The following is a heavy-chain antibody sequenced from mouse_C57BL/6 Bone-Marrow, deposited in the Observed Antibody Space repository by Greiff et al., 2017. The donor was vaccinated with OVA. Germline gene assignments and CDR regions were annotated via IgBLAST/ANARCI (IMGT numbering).Heavy chain of an antibody. CDR2: ISSGGDYI. D-gene: IGHD1-1*01. V-gene: IGHV5-9-1*02. CDR3: TRDEDYYGSSYYWYFDV. CDR1: GFTFSSYA. J-gene: IGHJ1*03. Sequence: EVQLVESGEGLVKPGGSLKLSCAASGFTFSSYAMSWVRQTPEKRLEWVAYISSGGDYIYYADTVKGRFTISRDNARNTLYLQMSSLKSEDTAMYYCTRDEDYYGSSYYWYFDVWGTGTTVTVSS.